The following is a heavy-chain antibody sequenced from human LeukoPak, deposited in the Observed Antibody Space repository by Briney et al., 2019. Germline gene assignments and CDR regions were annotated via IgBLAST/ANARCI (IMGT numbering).Heavy chain of an antibody. CDR1: GFTVSSNY. Sequence: GGSLRLSCAASGFTVSSNYMSWVRQAPGKGLEWVSVIYSGGSTYYADSVKGRFTISRDNSKNTLYLQMNSLRAEDTAVYYCAREVGATRFLYYYYGMDVWGQGTTVTVSS. CDR2: IYSGGST. CDR3: AREVGATRFLYYYYGMDV. V-gene: IGHV3-66*01. J-gene: IGHJ6*02. D-gene: IGHD1-26*01.